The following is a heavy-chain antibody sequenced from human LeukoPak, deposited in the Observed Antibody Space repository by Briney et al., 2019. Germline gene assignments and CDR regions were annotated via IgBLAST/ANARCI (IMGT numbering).Heavy chain of an antibody. J-gene: IGHJ4*02. CDR2: ISYDGSNK. CDR3: GRDGGYYFDY. Sequence: PGGSLRLSCAASGFAFSSYEMNWVRQAPGKGLEWVAVISYDGSNKYYADSVKGRCTISRDNSENTLYLQMNSLRAEDTAVYYCGRDGGYYFDYWGQGTLVTVSS. D-gene: IGHD1-14*01. CDR1: GFAFSSYE. V-gene: IGHV3-30-3*01.